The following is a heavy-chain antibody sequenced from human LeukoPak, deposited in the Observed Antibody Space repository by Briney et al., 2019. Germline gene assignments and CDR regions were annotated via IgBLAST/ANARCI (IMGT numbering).Heavy chain of an antibody. CDR2: IYPGDSDT. D-gene: IGHD2-15*01. V-gene: IGHV5-51*01. Sequence: GASLKISCKGSGYSFTSYWIGWVRQMPGKGLEWIGIIYPGDSDTRYSPSFQGQVTISADKSISTAYLQWSSLKASDTAMYYCASALGYCSGGSCYDYWGQGTLVTVSS. J-gene: IGHJ4*02. CDR1: GYSFTSYW. CDR3: ASALGYCSGGSCYDY.